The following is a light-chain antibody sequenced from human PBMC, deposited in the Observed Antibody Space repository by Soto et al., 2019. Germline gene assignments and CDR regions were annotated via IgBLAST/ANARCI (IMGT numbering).Light chain of an antibody. V-gene: IGKV3-20*01. CDR1: QSVNSRY. CDR2: GAS. J-gene: IGKJ1*01. Sequence: EIVLTQSPGTLSLSPGERATLSCRASQSVNSRYLAWYQQKPGQAPRLLIYGASSRATGIPDRFSGSGSGTDFTLTISRLEPVDSAVYYCQQYENSPRTFGQGTEVEIK. CDR3: QQYENSPRT.